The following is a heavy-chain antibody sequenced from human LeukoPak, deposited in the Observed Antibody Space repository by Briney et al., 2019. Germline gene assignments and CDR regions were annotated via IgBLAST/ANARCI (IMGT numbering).Heavy chain of an antibody. J-gene: IGHJ4*02. CDR3: ARDRYCSGITCYDY. CDR2: ISAYNGKT. CDR1: GYTFTGYY. Sequence: ASVKVSCKASGYTFTGYYMHWVRQAPGQGLEWMGWISAYNGKTNYAQKVQGRVTMTTDTSTSTAYMEVRSLRSDDTAVYYCARDRYCSGITCYDYWGQGTLVTVSS. V-gene: IGHV1-18*04. D-gene: IGHD2-2*01.